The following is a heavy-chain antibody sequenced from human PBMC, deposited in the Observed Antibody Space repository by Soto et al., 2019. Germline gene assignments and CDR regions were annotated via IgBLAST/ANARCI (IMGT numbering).Heavy chain of an antibody. J-gene: IGHJ6*02. D-gene: IGHD1-26*01. CDR1: GYTLTELS. Sequence: ASVKVSCKVSGYTLTELSMHWVRQAPGKGLEWMGGFDPEDGETIYAQKFQGRVTMTEDTSTDTAYMELSSLRSEDTAVYYCATDQRSRYYYGMDVWGQGTTVTVSS. CDR2: FDPEDGET. CDR3: ATDQRSRYYYGMDV. V-gene: IGHV1-24*01.